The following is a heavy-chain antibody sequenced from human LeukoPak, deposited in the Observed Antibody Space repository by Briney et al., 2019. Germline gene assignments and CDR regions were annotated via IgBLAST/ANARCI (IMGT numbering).Heavy chain of an antibody. CDR3: SRGRSWDDGDY. CDR2: INSDGSIV. J-gene: IGHJ4*02. CDR1: GFTFNTYW. D-gene: IGHD1-1*01. V-gene: IGHV3-74*01. Sequence: GGSLRLFCAASGFTFNTYWMYRVRQAPGKGLVWVSHINSDGSIVNYGDSVKGRFTISRDNAKNTLYLQMNSLRADDTALYFCSRGRSWDDGDYWGQGTLVTVSS.